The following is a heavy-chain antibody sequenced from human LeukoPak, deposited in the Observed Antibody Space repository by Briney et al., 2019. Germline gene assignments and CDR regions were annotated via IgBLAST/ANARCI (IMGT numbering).Heavy chain of an antibody. V-gene: IGHV3-64*01. CDR2: ISSDGGST. CDR3: AAPGCSGGWELDY. Sequence: GGSLRLSCAASGFTFSSSVLHWVRQAPGKGLEYVSGISSDGGSTYYAKSVKGRFTISRDNSKNMLYLQMGSLRTEDMAVYYCAAPGCSGGWELDYWGQGTLVTVSS. J-gene: IGHJ4*02. D-gene: IGHD6-19*01. CDR1: GFTFSSSV.